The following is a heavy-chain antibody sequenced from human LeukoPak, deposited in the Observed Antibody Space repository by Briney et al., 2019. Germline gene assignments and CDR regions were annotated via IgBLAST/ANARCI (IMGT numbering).Heavy chain of an antibody. V-gene: IGHV4-59*11. CDR1: GGSITSHF. CDR2: FYHAGNS. J-gene: IGHJ4*02. Sequence: PSETLSLTCTVSGGSITSHFWSWIRQPPGEGLEWIGNFYHAGNSNLNPSLKSRVSMSIDTSKNQFSLKLRSMTAADTAVYSCARDGPPSTAPFDYWGQGTLVTVSS. CDR3: ARDGPPSTAPFDY. D-gene: IGHD1-26*01.